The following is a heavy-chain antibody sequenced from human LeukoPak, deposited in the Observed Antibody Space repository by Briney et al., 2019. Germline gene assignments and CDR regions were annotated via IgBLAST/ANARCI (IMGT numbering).Heavy chain of an antibody. CDR3: ARYCSSASCQSYFDY. V-gene: IGHV1-2*02. D-gene: IGHD2-2*01. Sequence: GASVKVSCKASGYTLTGYYIHWVRQAPGQGLEWMGWINPNSGATNYAQQFQGRVTMTRDTSISTAYMELSRLRSDDTAVYYCARYCSSASCQSYFDYWGQGTLVTVSS. CDR1: GYTLTGYY. CDR2: INPNSGAT. J-gene: IGHJ4*02.